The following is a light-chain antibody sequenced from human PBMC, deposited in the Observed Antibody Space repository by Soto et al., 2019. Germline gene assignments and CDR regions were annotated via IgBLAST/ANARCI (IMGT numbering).Light chain of an antibody. Sequence: QSVLTQPPSASGTPGQRVTISCSGRSSNIGSNTVNWYQQLPGTAPKLLIYGNSNRPSGVPDRFSGSKSGTSASLAITGLQAEDEADYYCQSYDSSLSGFYVFGTGTKVTVL. CDR2: GNS. CDR3: QSYDSSLSGFYV. CDR1: SSNIGSNT. J-gene: IGLJ1*01. V-gene: IGLV1-40*01.